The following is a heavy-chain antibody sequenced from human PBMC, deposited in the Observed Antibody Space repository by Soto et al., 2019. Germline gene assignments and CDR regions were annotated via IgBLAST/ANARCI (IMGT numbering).Heavy chain of an antibody. J-gene: IGHJ6*03. V-gene: IGHV4-31*03. Sequence: QVQLQESGPGLVKPSQTLSLTCTVSGGSISSGGYYWSGIRQHPGKGLEWIGYIYYSGSTYYNPSLKSRVTISVDTSKNQFSLKLSSVTAADTAVYYCARLASSSWSLDYYYYYMDVWGKGTTVTVSS. CDR2: IYYSGST. CDR3: ARLASSSWSLDYYYYYMDV. CDR1: GGSISSGGYY. D-gene: IGHD6-13*01.